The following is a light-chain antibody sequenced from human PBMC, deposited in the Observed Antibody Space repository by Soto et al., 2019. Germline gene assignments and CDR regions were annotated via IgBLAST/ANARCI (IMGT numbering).Light chain of an antibody. CDR2: GAS. J-gene: IGKJ4*01. CDR1: QSVLFISNNNNY. Sequence: DIVMTQSPDSLAVSLGERATINCKSSQSVLFISNNNNYLAWYRQKPGQPPKLLIYGASTRDSGVPDRFSGSGSGTDFTLTISSLQAEDVAVYYCQQYYSGITFGGGTKVEIK. CDR3: QQYYSGIT. V-gene: IGKV4-1*01.